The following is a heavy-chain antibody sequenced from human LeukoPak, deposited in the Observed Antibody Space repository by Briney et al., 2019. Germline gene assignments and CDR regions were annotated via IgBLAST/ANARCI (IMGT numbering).Heavy chain of an antibody. CDR3: ATCSTSCFYYYYYGMDV. J-gene: IGHJ6*02. D-gene: IGHD2-2*01. Sequence: ASVKVSCKVSGYTLTELSMHWVRQAPGKGLEWMGGFDPEGGETIYAQKFQGRVTMTEDTSTDTAYMELSSLRSDDTAVYYCATCSTSCFYYYYYGMDVWGQGTTVTVSS. CDR1: GYTLTELS. CDR2: FDPEGGET. V-gene: IGHV1-24*01.